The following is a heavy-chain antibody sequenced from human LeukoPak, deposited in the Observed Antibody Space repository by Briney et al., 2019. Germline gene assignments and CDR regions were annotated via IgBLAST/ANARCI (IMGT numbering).Heavy chain of an antibody. Sequence: SETLSLTCAVYGGSFSGYYWSWIRQPPGKGLEWIGEINHSGSTNYNPSLKGRVTISVDTSKNQFSLKLSSVTAADTAVYYCARVKGYYYGSGSYSGFDYWGRGTLVTVSS. V-gene: IGHV4-34*01. CDR1: GGSFSGYY. CDR2: INHSGST. J-gene: IGHJ4*02. D-gene: IGHD3-10*01. CDR3: ARVKGYYYGSGSYSGFDY.